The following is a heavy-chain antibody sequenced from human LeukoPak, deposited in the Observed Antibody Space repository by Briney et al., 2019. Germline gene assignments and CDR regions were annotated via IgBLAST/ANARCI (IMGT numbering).Heavy chain of an antibody. CDR3: ARDRHGSGSPFDY. CDR2: IFYTGNT. J-gene: IGHJ4*02. D-gene: IGHD3-10*01. V-gene: IGHV4-61*01. CDR1: GGSISSGSYY. Sequence: SETLSLTCTVSGGSISSGSYYWSWIRQPPGKGLEWIGSIFYTGNTNYKPSLKSRLTISVDTSKNQISLKLSSVTAADTAVYYCARDRHGSGSPFDYWGQGILVTVSS.